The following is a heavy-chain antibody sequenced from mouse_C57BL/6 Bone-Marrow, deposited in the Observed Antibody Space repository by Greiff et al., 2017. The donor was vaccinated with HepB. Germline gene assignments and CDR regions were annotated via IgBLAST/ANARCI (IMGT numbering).Heavy chain of an antibody. J-gene: IGHJ4*01. CDR1: GFTFSDFY. Sequence: EVKLVESGGGLVQSGRSLRLSCATSGFTFSDFYMEWVRQAPGKGLEWIAASRNKANDYTTEYSASVKGRFIVSRDTSQSILYLQMNALRAEDTAIYYCARDDYDGGYYAMDYWGQGTSVTVSS. V-gene: IGHV7-1*01. CDR3: ARDDYDGGYYAMDY. D-gene: IGHD2-4*01. CDR2: SRNKANDYTT.